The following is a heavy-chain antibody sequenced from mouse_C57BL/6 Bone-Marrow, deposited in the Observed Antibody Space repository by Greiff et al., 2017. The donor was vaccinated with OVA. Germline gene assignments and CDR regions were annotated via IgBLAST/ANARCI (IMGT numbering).Heavy chain of an antibody. D-gene: IGHD2-1*01. CDR2: IYPGDGDT. CDR1: GYAFSSSW. J-gene: IGHJ2*01. CDR3: ARGRIYLSY. Sequence: QVQLKESGPELVKPGASVKISCKASGYAFSSSWMNWVKQRPGKGLEWIGRIYPGDGDTNYNGKFKGKATLTADKSSSTAYMQLSSLTSEDSAVYFCARGRIYLSYWGQGTTLTVSS. V-gene: IGHV1-82*01.